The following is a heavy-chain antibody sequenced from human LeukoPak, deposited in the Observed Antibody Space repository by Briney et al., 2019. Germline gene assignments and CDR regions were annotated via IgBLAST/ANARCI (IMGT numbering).Heavy chain of an antibody. Sequence: ASVTVSCKASGYTFTSYYMHWVRQAPGQGLEWMGIINPSGGSTSYAQKFQGRVTMTRDTSTSTVYMELSSLRSEDTAVYYCARVKYYYDSSGYFGYWGQGTLVTVSS. D-gene: IGHD3-22*01. V-gene: IGHV1-46*01. CDR2: INPSGGST. CDR1: GYTFTSYY. CDR3: ARVKYYYDSSGYFGY. J-gene: IGHJ4*02.